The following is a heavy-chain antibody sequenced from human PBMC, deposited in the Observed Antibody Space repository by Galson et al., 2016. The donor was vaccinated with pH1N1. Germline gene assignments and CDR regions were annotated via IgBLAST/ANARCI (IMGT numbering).Heavy chain of an antibody. J-gene: IGHJ5*02. CDR3: ARVPVKHDNWFDP. CDR2: ISHDSGSRII. CDR1: GFSFSSHG. V-gene: IGHV3-48*01. Sequence: SLRLSCAASGFSFSSHGMNWVRQAPGKGLEWIAYISHDSGSRIIHYADSVKGRFTISRDDAKTSLYLQMNSLRAEDTAVYYCARVPVKHDNWFDPWGQGTLVAVSS.